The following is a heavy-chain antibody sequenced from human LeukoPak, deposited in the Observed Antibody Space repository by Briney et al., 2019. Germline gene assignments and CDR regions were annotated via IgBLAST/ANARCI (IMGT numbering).Heavy chain of an antibody. V-gene: IGHV3-30*18. J-gene: IGHJ4*02. CDR3: AKGLERESRLDS. Sequence: PGGSLRLSCAASGFTFSSYAMHWVRQAPGKGLEWVAVISYDGSTKYYADSVRGRFTISRDNSKNTQYLQMNSLRAEDTALYYCAKGLERESRLDSWGQGTLVTVSS. CDR2: ISYDGSTK. CDR1: GFTFSSYA. D-gene: IGHD1-1*01.